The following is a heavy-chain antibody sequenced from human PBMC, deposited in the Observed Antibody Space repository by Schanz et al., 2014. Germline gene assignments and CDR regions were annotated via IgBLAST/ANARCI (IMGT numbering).Heavy chain of an antibody. V-gene: IGHV1-8*01. Sequence: QVHLVQSGAEVKKPGASVKVSCKASGYNITSNDVTWVRQATGQGLEWMGWMNPNSGNTGYAQKFQGRVTMTRNTSISAAYMELSSLRSEATAVYYCARDAVDAAAGGNSWGQGSLVTVSS. CDR3: ARDAVDAAAGGNS. J-gene: IGHJ4*02. CDR2: MNPNSGNT. CDR1: GYNITSND. D-gene: IGHD6-13*01.